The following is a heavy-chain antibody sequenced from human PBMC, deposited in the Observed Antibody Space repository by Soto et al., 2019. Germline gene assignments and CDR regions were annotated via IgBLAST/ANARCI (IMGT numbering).Heavy chain of an antibody. V-gene: IGHV1-18*01. J-gene: IGHJ4*02. CDR2: ISTYNGNT. CDR3: ARGPTDYYDNSGNYFLDY. D-gene: IGHD3-22*01. Sequence: QVQLVQSGAEVKKPGASVKVSCKASGYTFTTYGMSWVRQAPGQGLDWMGWISTYNGNTKYAERLQGRVTMTTDTTTSTAYMELRRLRSDDTDVYYCARGPTDYYDNSGNYFLDYWGQGTLVTVSS. CDR1: GYTFTTYG.